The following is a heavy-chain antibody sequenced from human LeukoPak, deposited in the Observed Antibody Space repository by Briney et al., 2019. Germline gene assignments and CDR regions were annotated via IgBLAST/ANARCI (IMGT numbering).Heavy chain of an antibody. V-gene: IGHV3-30*02. CDR1: GFTFSSYG. D-gene: IGHD6-6*01. CDR2: IRYDGSNK. J-gene: IGHJ6*04. CDR3: AKDHGSSSGEGV. Sequence: GGSLRLSCAASGFTFSSYGMHWVRQAPGKGLEWVAFIRYDGSNKYYADSVKGRFTISRDNSKNTLYLQMNSLRAEDTAVYYCAKDHGSSSGEGVWGKGTTVTVSS.